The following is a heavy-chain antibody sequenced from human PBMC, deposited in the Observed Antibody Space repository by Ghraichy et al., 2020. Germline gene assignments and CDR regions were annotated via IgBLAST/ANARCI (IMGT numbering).Heavy chain of an antibody. D-gene: IGHD6-13*01. CDR2: IIPIFGTA. Sequence: SVKVSCKASGGTFSSYAISWVRRAPGQGLEWMGGIIPIFGTANYAQKFQGRVTITADESTSTAYMELSSLRSEDTAVYYCASDIAAAGTSLSIDNWFDPWGQGPLVTVSS. V-gene: IGHV1-69*13. CDR3: ASDIAAAGTSLSIDNWFDP. J-gene: IGHJ5*02. CDR1: GGTFSSYA.